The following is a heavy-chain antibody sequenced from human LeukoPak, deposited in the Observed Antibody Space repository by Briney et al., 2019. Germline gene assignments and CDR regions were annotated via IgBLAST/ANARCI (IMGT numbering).Heavy chain of an antibody. CDR2: INPNSGGT. J-gene: IGHJ4*02. D-gene: IGHD2-2*01. CDR1: GYTFTGYY. Sequence: ASVTVSCTASGYTFTGYYMHWVRQAPGQGLEWMGWINPNSGGTNYAQKFQGWVTMTRDTSISTAYMELSRLRSDDTAVYYCARGGVVVVPAAKYPFDYWGQGTLVTVSS. V-gene: IGHV1-2*04. CDR3: ARGGVVVVPAAKYPFDY.